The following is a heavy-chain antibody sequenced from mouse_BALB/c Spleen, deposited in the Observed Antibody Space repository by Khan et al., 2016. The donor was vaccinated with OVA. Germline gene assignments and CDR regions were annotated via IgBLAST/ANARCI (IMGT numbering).Heavy chain of an antibody. CDR1: GYTFTDYI. CDR3: ARGGYSVFAY. J-gene: IGHJ3*01. Sequence: QVQLKQSGPELVKPGASLKVSCKASGYTFTDYIIGWVKQSTRQGLEWIGDIFPGSDTPYYNEKFKDKATLTADKSSNKAYMQLSSLTSEGSAVYFCARGGYSVFAYWGQGTLVTVSA. V-gene: IGHV1-77*01. D-gene: IGHD2-14*01. CDR2: IFPGSDTP.